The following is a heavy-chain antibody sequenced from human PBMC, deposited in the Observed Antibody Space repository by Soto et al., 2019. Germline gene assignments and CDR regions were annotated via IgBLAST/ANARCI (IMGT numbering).Heavy chain of an antibody. CDR2: IIPIFGTA. D-gene: IGHD6-19*01. CDR3: ARGGGGIAVAANWFDP. J-gene: IGHJ5*02. V-gene: IGHV1-69*13. CDR1: GGTFSSYA. Sequence: GASVKVSCKASGGTFSSYAISWVRQAPGQGLEWMGGIIPIFGTANYAQKFQGRVTITADESTSTAYMELSSLRSEDTAVYYCARGGGGIAVAANWFDPWGQGTLVTVSS.